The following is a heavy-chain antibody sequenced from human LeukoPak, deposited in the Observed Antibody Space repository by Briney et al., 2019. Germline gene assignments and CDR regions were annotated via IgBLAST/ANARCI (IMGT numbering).Heavy chain of an antibody. Sequence: PSDTLSLTCTVWGRSISSYYWSWIRQPPGRGLEWIAYISDIGSNNYNPSLKSRVTISLDRSKNQFSLKLTSVTAADTAIYYCARVGGMTTSNNAAFDIWGQGTMVTAAS. D-gene: IGHD4-4*01. V-gene: IGHV4-59*07. CDR2: ISDIGSN. CDR1: GRSISSYY. CDR3: ARVGGMTTSNNAAFDI. J-gene: IGHJ3*02.